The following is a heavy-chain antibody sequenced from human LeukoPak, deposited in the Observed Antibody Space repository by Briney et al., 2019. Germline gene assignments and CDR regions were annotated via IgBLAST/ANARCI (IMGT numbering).Heavy chain of an antibody. V-gene: IGHV3-23*01. CDR3: TKPYSGYTSFQM. J-gene: IGHJ3*02. CDR2: ISSSGGST. D-gene: IGHD3-22*01. CDR1: GFTFINYA. Sequence: GGSLRLSCAASGFTFINYAMNWGRQAPGQGLELVSAISSSGGSTYYADSVKGRFTISRDNSKNTLFSQMHSLRDADTAVDYFTKPYSGYTSFQMWRQGTIVTVSS.